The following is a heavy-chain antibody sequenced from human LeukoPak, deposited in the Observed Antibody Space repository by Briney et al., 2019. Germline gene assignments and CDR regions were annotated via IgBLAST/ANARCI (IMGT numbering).Heavy chain of an antibody. V-gene: IGHV3-48*02. CDR2: ISRISDAI. Sequence: PGGSLRLSCAASGFTFSDYSMNWVRQAPGKGLECVSYISRISDAIYYADSVKGRFTISRDTARNSLYLQMDSLRDEDTAVYYCARNGECDYWGQGTLVTVSS. CDR1: GFTFSDYS. J-gene: IGHJ4*02. D-gene: IGHD3-10*01. CDR3: ARNGECDY.